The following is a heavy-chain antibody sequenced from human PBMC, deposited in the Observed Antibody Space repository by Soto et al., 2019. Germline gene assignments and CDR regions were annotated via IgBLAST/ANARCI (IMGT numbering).Heavy chain of an antibody. J-gene: IGHJ6*02. CDR3: AREGGLSGSYIYYYGMDV. CDR2: ISAYNGNT. D-gene: IGHD1-26*01. Sequence: ASVKVSCKASGYTFSSYGISWVRQAPGQGLEWMGWISAYNGNTNYAQKLQGRVTMTTDTSTSTAYMELRSLRSDDTAVYYCAREGGLSGSYIYYYGMDVWGQGTTVTVSS. V-gene: IGHV1-18*01. CDR1: GYTFSSYG.